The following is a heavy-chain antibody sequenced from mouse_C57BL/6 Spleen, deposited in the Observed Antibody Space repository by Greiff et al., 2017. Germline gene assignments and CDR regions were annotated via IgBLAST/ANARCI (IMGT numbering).Heavy chain of an antibody. D-gene: IGHD1-1*01. V-gene: IGHV1-9*01. CDR1: GYTFTGYW. J-gene: IGHJ3*01. Sequence: QVQLQQSGAELMKPGASVKLSCKATGYTFTGYWIEWVKQRPGHGLEWIGEILPGSGSTNYNVKFKGKATFTADTSSNTAYLQLSSLTTEDSAIYYCVYYGSSYWFAYWGQGTLVTVSA. CDR3: VYYGSSYWFAY. CDR2: ILPGSGST.